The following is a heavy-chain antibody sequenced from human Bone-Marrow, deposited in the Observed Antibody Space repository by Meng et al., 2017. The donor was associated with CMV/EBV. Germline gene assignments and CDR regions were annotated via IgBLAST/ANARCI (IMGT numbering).Heavy chain of an antibody. CDR3: ASSSGYHWFDP. CDR1: GGTFSRYA. Sequence: CKASGGTFSRYAISWVRQAPGQGLEWMRGIIAIFGTANYAQKFQGRVTITADKSTSTAYMELSSLRSEDTAVYYCASSSGYHWFDPWGQGTLVTVSS. D-gene: IGHD3-22*01. J-gene: IGHJ5*02. V-gene: IGHV1-69*06. CDR2: IIAIFGTA.